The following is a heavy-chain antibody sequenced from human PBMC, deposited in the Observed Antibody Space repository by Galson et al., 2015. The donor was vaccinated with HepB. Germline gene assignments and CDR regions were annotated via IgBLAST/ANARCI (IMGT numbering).Heavy chain of an antibody. V-gene: IGHV3-21*06. D-gene: IGHD6-19*01. CDR2: IGQQSKII. CDR1: GFAFSEYN. CDR3: ARDGQKWLASQQWFCDS. J-gene: IGHJ5*01. Sequence: SLRLSCAASGFAFSEYNMNWVRQAPGKGLEWVSSIGQQSKIIYYADSVKGRFTISRDNARNSLYLEMNNVREADTAVYFCARDGQKWLASQQWFCDSWGHGTLVNGSS.